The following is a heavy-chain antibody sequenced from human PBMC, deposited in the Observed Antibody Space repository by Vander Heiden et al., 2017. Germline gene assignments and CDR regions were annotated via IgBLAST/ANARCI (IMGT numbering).Heavy chain of an antibody. V-gene: IGHV4-59*01. CDR3: ARGRAVAGYFDY. Sequence: QVQLQESGPGLVKPSETLSLTCTVSGGSISSYYWSWIRQPPGKGLEWIGYIYYSGSTNYNPSLKSRVTISVDTSKNQFSLKLSSVTAADTAVYYFARGRAVAGYFDYWGQGTLVAVSS. CDR2: IYYSGST. J-gene: IGHJ4*02. CDR1: GGSISSYY. D-gene: IGHD6-19*01.